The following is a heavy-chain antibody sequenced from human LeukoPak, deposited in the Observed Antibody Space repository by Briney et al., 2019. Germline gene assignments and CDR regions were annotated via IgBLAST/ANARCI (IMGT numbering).Heavy chain of an antibody. CDR1: GGSFSGNY. V-gene: IGHV4-34*01. Sequence: SETLSLTCAVYGGSFSGNYWIWIRQPPGKGLEWIGESNDSGSTNYNPSLKSRVTISVDTSKSQISLKLSSVTAADTAVYYCARKAVGATSNYFDYWGQGTLVTVSS. CDR3: ARKAVGATSNYFDY. J-gene: IGHJ4*02. D-gene: IGHD1-26*01. CDR2: SNDSGST.